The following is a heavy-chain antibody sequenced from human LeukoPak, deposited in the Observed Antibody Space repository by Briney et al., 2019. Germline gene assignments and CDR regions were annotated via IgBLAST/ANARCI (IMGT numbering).Heavy chain of an antibody. V-gene: IGHV4-39*01. CDR1: GGSISSSSYY. D-gene: IGHD2-15*01. CDR3: ARQLRGLGYCSGGSCPVDY. Sequence: SETLSLTCTVSGGSISSSSYYWGWIRQPPGKGLEWIGSIYYSGSTYYNPSLKSRVTISVDTSKNQFSLKLSSVTAADTAVYYCARQLRGLGYCSGGSCPVDYWGQGTLVTVSS. J-gene: IGHJ4*02. CDR2: IYYSGST.